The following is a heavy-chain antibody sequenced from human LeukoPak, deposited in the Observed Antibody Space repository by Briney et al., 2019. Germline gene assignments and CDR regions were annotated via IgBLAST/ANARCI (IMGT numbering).Heavy chain of an antibody. J-gene: IGHJ4*02. CDR2: ISSSSSYI. CDR3: AKSLEEYQLLPFDY. D-gene: IGHD2-2*01. CDR1: GFTFSSYS. V-gene: IGHV3-21*01. Sequence: GGSLRLSCAASGFTFSSYSMNWVRQAPGKGLEWVSSISSSSSYIYYADSVKGRFTISRDNSKHTLYLQMNSLRAEDTAVYYCAKSLEEYQLLPFDYWGQGTLVTVSS.